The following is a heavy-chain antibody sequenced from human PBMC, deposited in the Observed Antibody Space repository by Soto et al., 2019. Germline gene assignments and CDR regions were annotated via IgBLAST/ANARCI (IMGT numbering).Heavy chain of an antibody. Sequence: QVQLVESGGGVVQPGRSLRLSCAASGFTFSSYGMHWVRQAPGKGLEWVAVIWYDGSNKWYADSVKGRFTISRDNSKNTLYMQRNSLRAEATAVYSCARDRGYSGYASPRFYYGMDVWGQGTTVTVSS. CDR1: GFTFSSYG. D-gene: IGHD5-12*01. V-gene: IGHV3-33*01. CDR2: IWYDGSNK. CDR3: ARDRGYSGYASPRFYYGMDV. J-gene: IGHJ6*02.